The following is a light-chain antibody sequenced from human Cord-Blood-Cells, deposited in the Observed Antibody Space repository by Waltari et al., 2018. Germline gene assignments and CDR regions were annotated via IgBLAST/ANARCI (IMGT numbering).Light chain of an antibody. V-gene: IGLV2-23*01. CDR3: CSYAGSSTYV. Sequence: QYPLTQPASVSGSPGQSITISCTGISSDVGSYNLVSWYQQHPGKAPKLMIYEGSKRPSGVSNRFSGSKSGNTASLTISGLQAEDEADYYCCSYAGSSTYVFGTGTKVTVL. CDR1: SSDVGSYNL. J-gene: IGLJ1*01. CDR2: EGS.